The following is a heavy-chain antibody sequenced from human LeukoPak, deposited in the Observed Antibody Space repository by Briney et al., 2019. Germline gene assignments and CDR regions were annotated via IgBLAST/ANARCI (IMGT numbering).Heavy chain of an antibody. CDR2: ISYDGRNK. CDR3: ARTSQTFVY. CDR1: GFTFSNYA. V-gene: IGHV3-30*04. Sequence: GGSLRLSCAASGFTFSNYAMNWVRQAPGKGLEWVAVISYDGRNKYYADSVKGRFTISRDNSKNTLYLQMNSLRPEDTAVYYCARTSQTFVYWGQGALVTVSS. J-gene: IGHJ4*02.